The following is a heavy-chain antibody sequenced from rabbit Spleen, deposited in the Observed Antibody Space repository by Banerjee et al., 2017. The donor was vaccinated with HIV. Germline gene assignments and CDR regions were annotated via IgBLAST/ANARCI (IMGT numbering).Heavy chain of an antibody. V-gene: IGHV1S40*01. Sequence: QSLEESGGGLVQPEGSLTLTCTASGFDLSIYHMCWVRQAPGKGLEWSACIYAGSSGSTYYANWAKGRFTISKTSSTTVTLQMTSLTAADTATYFCARDAGTGSYYFNLWGPGTLVTVS. CDR1: GFDLSIYH. CDR3: ARDAGTGSYYFNL. D-gene: IGHD3-1*01. J-gene: IGHJ4*01. CDR2: IYAGSSGST.